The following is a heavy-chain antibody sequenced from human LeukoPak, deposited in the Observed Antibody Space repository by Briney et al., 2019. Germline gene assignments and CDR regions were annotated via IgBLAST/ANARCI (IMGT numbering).Heavy chain of an antibody. CDR3: ARADFWSGYYNY. V-gene: IGHV4-4*07. Sequence: SETLSLTCTVSGGSISGYYWNWIRQPAGKGLEWIGRVYTSGSSAYNPSLKSRVTISLDKSKNQFSLKLSSVTAEDTAVYYCARADFWSGYYNYWGQGTLVTVSS. CDR2: VYTSGSS. J-gene: IGHJ4*02. CDR1: GGSISGYY. D-gene: IGHD3-3*01.